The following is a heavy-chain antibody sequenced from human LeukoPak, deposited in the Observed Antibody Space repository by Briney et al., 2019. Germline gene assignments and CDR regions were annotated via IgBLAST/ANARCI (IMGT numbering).Heavy chain of an antibody. CDR2: FFLKGST. Sequence: SETLSLTCTVSGYSITSAYYWGWIRQPPGKGLEWIGSFFLKGSTSYNPSLKSRVTISVDTSKNQFSLKLSSVTAADTAVYYCARINCSGGSCYSGKNYYYMDVWGKGTTVTISS. CDR1: GYSITSAYY. J-gene: IGHJ6*03. CDR3: ARINCSGGSCYSGKNYYYMDV. D-gene: IGHD2-15*01. V-gene: IGHV4-38-2*02.